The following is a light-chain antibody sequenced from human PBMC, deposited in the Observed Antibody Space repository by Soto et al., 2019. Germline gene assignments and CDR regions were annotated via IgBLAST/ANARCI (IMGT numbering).Light chain of an antibody. CDR2: GAS. J-gene: IGKJ2*01. CDR1: QSVSSN. CDR3: QQYNNWPYT. Sequence: EIVMTQSPATLSVSPGERATLSCRASQSVSSNLAWYQQKPGQAPRLLIYGASTRATGIPARFSGSGSGTEFTLTISCLQSEDVAVYYCQQYNNWPYTFGQGTKLEIK. V-gene: IGKV3-15*01.